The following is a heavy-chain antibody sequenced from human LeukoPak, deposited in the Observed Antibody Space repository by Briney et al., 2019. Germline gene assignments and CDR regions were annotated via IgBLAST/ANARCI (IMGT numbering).Heavy chain of an antibody. D-gene: IGHD2-2*01. V-gene: IGHV6-1*01. CDR1: GDSFSSNSVT. CDR3: ARRLTQYDCFDP. Sequence: SQTLSLTCAISGDSFSSNSVTWNWIRHSPSRGLEWLGRTYYRSTWYNDYAVSVRGRITVNPDTSKNQFSLHLNSVTPEDTAVYYCARRLTQYDCFDPWGQGILVTVSS. CDR2: TYYRSTWYN. J-gene: IGHJ5*02.